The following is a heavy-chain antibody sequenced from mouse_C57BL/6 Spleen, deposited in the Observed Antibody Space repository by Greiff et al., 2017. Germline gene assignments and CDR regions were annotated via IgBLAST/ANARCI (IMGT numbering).Heavy chain of an antibody. CDR1: GFTFSDYG. J-gene: IGHJ1*03. D-gene: IGHD2-3*01. Sequence: EVKLVESGGGLVKPGGSLKLSCAASGFTFSDYGMHWVRQAPEKGLEWVAYISSGSSTIYYADTVKGRFTISRDNAKNTLFLQMTSLRSEDTAMYYCAREDDYWYCDVWGTGTTVTVSS. CDR2: ISSGSSTI. CDR3: AREDDYWYCDV. V-gene: IGHV5-17*01.